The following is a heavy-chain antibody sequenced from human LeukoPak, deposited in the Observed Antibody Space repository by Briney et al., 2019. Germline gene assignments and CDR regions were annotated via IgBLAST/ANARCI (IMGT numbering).Heavy chain of an antibody. V-gene: IGHV1-2*02. CDR3: ARDLGSGWIIVDY. Sequence: ASLKLSCKASGYTFTGYYIHWVRQAPGQRLEWMGWINPNSGGTNSAQKFQGRVTLTRDTSISTAYLELSSLRSDDTAVYYCARDLGSGWIIVDYWGQGTLVTVSS. D-gene: IGHD6-19*01. CDR1: GYTFTGYY. J-gene: IGHJ4*02. CDR2: INPNSGGT.